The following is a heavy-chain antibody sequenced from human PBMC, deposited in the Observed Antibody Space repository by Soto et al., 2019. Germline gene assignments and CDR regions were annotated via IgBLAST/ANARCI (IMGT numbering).Heavy chain of an antibody. CDR3: AIELDWLLAFDY. Sequence: QVQLVESGGGVVQSGRSLRLSCAASGFAFSTYGMHWVRQAPGKGLEWVAMTWHDGGNKYYAESVKGRFTISRDNSKNTLYLQMNSLRAEDTAVYYCAIELDWLLAFDYCGQGTLVTVSS. J-gene: IGHJ4*02. V-gene: IGHV3-33*01. CDR2: TWHDGGNK. D-gene: IGHD3-9*01. CDR1: GFAFSTYG.